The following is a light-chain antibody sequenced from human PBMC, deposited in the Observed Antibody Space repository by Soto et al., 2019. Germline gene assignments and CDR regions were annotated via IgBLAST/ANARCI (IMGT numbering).Light chain of an antibody. CDR3: QQYQSYFLT. J-gene: IGKJ3*01. Sequence: DIQMTQSPSTLSASVGDRVTITCRASQSISRSLAWYQQKSGKAPKLLIYDASSLESGVPSRFSGSGFGTEFTLTISCLQPDDFATYYCQQYQSYFLTFGPGTTVDMK. CDR2: DAS. CDR1: QSISRS. V-gene: IGKV1-5*01.